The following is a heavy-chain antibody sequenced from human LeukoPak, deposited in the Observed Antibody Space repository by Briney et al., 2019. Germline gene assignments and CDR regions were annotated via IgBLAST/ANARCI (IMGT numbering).Heavy chain of an antibody. J-gene: IGHJ5*02. Sequence: SETLSLTCTVSGGSISSYYWSWIRQPPGKGLEWIGYIYYSGSTNYNPSLKSRVTISVDTSKNQFSLKLGSVTAADTAVYYCARHGSYYYDSSGYASGNWFDPWGQGTLVTVSS. D-gene: IGHD3-22*01. CDR1: GGSISSYY. CDR3: ARHGSYYYDSSGYASGNWFDP. CDR2: IYYSGST. V-gene: IGHV4-59*08.